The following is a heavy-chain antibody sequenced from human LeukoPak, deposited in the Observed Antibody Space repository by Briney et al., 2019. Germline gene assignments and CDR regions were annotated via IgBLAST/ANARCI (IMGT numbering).Heavy chain of an antibody. Sequence: ASVKVSCEASGGTFSSYAISWVRQAPGQGLEWMGRIFPILGIANYAQKFQGRVTITADKSTSTAYMELSSLRSEDTAVYYCARLGAISRYFDYWGQGTLVTVSS. V-gene: IGHV1-69*04. CDR2: IFPILGIA. CDR1: GGTFSSYA. J-gene: IGHJ4*02. CDR3: ARLGAISRYFDY. D-gene: IGHD1-26*01.